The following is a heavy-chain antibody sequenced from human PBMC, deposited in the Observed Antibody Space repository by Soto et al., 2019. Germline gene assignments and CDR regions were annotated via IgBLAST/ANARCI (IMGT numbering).Heavy chain of an antibody. CDR3: ARDFYQSSGYCDY. Sequence: ASVKVSCKASGYTFTSYAMHWVRQAPGQRLEWMGWINAGNGNTKYSQKFKGRVTITRDTSASTAYMELRSLRSDDTAVYYCARDFYQSSGYCDYWGQGTLVTVSS. CDR1: GYTFTSYA. D-gene: IGHD3-22*01. V-gene: IGHV1-3*01. J-gene: IGHJ4*02. CDR2: INAGNGNT.